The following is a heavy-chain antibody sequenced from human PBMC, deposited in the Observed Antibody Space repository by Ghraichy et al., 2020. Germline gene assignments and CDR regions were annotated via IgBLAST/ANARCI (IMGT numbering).Heavy chain of an antibody. D-gene: IGHD2-8*02. Sequence: GGSLRLSCAASGFTFSSFWMTWVRQAPGKGLEWVATIKQVGSERYYVDSVKGRFTDSRDNAKSSLYLQMDSLRTEDTAVYYCARGRGYCTGGSCFIYFADWGQGTLVPVSS. CDR3: ARGRGYCTGGSCFIYFAD. V-gene: IGHV3-7*03. CDR1: GFTFSSFW. CDR2: IKQVGSER. J-gene: IGHJ4*02.